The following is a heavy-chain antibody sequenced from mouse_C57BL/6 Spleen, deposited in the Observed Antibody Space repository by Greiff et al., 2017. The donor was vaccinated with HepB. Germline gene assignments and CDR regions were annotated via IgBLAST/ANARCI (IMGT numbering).Heavy chain of an antibody. V-gene: IGHV1-50*01. CDR2: IDPSDSYT. CDR3: ARRRAAQDSYAMDY. D-gene: IGHD3-2*02. Sequence: QVQLQQPGAELVKPGASVKLSCKASGYTFTSYWMQWVNQRPGHGLEWIGEIDPSDSYTNYNQKFKGKATLTVDTSSSTAYMQLSSLTSEDSAVYYCARRRAAQDSYAMDYWGQGTSVTVSS. J-gene: IGHJ4*01. CDR1: GYTFTSYW.